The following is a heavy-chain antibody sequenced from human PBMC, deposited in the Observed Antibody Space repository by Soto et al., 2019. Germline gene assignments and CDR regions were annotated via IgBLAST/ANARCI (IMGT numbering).Heavy chain of an antibody. CDR1: GFTFSSYA. V-gene: IGHV3-23*01. J-gene: IGHJ4*02. D-gene: IGHD3-3*01. CDR2: ISGSGGST. Sequence: PGGSLILSCAASGFTFSSYAMSWVRQAPGKGLEWVSAISGSGGSTYYADSVKGRFTISRDNSKNTLYLQMNSLRAEDTAVYYCAKVSHSDFWSGFDSWGQGTLVTVSS. CDR3: AKVSHSDFWSGFDS.